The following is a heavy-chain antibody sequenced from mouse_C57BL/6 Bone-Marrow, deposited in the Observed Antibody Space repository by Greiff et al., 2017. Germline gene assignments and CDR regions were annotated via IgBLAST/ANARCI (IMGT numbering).Heavy chain of an antibody. CDR1: GFTFSSYG. CDR2: ISSGGSYT. Sequence: EVMLVESGGDLVKPGGSLKLSCAASGFTFSSYGMSWVRQTPDKRLEWVATISSGGSYTYYPDSVKGRFPLSSDNAKNPLYLQMSSLKAEDTAMYYCASGDYGRSDDYYAMDYWGKGTSGTVSS. CDR3: ASGDYGRSDDYYAMDY. D-gene: IGHD1-1*01. J-gene: IGHJ4*01. V-gene: IGHV5-6*01.